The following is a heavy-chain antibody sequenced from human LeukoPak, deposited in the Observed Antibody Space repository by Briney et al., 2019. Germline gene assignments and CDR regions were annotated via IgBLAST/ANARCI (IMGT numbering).Heavy chain of an antibody. J-gene: IGHJ4*02. CDR3: ARAQAIAVAGGGHFDY. D-gene: IGHD6-19*01. Sequence: GASVKVSCKASGGTFSSYAISWVRQAPGQGLEWMGGIIPIFGTANYAQKFQGRATITADESTSTAYMELSSLRSEDTAVYYCARAQAIAVAGGGHFDYWGQGTLVTVSS. CDR1: GGTFSSYA. CDR2: IIPIFGTA. V-gene: IGHV1-69*13.